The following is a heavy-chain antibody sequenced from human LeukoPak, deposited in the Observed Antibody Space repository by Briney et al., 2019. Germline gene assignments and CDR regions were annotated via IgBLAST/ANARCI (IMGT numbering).Heavy chain of an antibody. CDR1: GYTYTTNG. Sequence: ASVKVSCKASGYTYTTNGISWVRQAPGQGLEWMGWIDTYSGKTNYAQKFQGRVTMTSDTSTCTAYMELRSPRSDDTAVYYCARDRGIAEADSFDPWGQGTLVTVSS. CDR3: ARDRGIAEADSFDP. D-gene: IGHD6-13*01. CDR2: IDTYSGKT. J-gene: IGHJ5*02. V-gene: IGHV1-18*01.